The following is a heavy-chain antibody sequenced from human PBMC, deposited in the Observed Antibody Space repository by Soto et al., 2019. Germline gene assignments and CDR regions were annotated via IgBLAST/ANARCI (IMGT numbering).Heavy chain of an antibody. Sequence: GGSLRLSCAASGFTFSSYSMNWVRQAPGKGLEWVSYISSSSSTIYYADSVKGRFTISRDNAKNSLYLQMNSLRAEDTAVYYCAREPDITIFGVVTNSGWFDPWGQGTLVTVSS. J-gene: IGHJ5*02. CDR2: ISSSSSTI. CDR1: GFTFSSYS. D-gene: IGHD3-3*01. CDR3: AREPDITIFGVVTNSGWFDP. V-gene: IGHV3-48*01.